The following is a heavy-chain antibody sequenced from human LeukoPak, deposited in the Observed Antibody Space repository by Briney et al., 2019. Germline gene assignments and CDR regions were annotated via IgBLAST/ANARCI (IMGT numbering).Heavy chain of an antibody. Sequence: GGSLRLSCVASGFDVSDNFMIWVRQAPGQGLEWISIIYASGGAYHAESVRGRLSAFRDTSKNTILLQMNKLKAGDTAMYYCVRRHDYWGQGTLVTVSS. CDR3: VRRHDY. CDR1: GFDVSDNF. J-gene: IGHJ4*02. V-gene: IGHV3-53*01. CDR2: IYASGGA.